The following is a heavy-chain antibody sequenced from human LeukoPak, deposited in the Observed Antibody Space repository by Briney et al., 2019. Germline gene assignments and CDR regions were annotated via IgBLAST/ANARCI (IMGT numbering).Heavy chain of an antibody. CDR1: GGTFSSYA. D-gene: IGHD6-19*01. V-gene: IGHV1-69*13. J-gene: IGHJ4*02. CDR3: ARHVSSGWYYFDY. CDR2: IIPIFGTA. Sequence: SVKVSCKASGGTFSSYAISWVRQAPGQGLEWMGGIIPIFGTAKYAQKFQGRVTITADESTNTAYMELSSLRSEDTAVYYCARHVSSGWYYFDYWGQGTLVTVSS.